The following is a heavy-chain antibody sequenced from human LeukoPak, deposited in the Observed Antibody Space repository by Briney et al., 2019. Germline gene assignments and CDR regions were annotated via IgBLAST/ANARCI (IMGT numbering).Heavy chain of an antibody. J-gene: IGHJ4*02. V-gene: IGHV1-2*06. CDR2: ISASSGST. D-gene: IGHD3-10*01. Sequence: ASVKVSCKASGYTFSHHYLYWIRQAPGQRLEYMGRISASSGSTDYAQKFQGRVTMSRDTSVSTVYMELRWLTTDDTAVYYCARAMSGDLLDFWGQGTLVTVSS. CDR1: GYTFSHHY. CDR3: ARAMSGDLLDF.